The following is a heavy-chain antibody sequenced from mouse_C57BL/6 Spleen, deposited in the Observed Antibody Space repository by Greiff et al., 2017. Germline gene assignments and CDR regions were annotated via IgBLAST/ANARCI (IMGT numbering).Heavy chain of an antibody. CDR2: LWRGGST. V-gene: IGHV2-5*01. CDR3: AKSQIYDGTNDSSDY. Sequence: VQLQQSGPGLVQPSQSLSITCTVSGFSLTSYGVHWVSQSPGTGLEWLGVLWRGGSTDYNAAFMSRLSITKYNSKSQVFFKMNSLQADDTAIYYCAKSQIYDGTNDSSDYWGQGTSVTVSS. J-gene: IGHJ4*01. D-gene: IGHD2-1*01. CDR1: GFSLTSYG.